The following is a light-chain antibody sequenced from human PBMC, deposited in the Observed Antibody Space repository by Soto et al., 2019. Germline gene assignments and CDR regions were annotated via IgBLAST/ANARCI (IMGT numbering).Light chain of an antibody. CDR3: RQYNDWPPIT. V-gene: IGKV3-15*01. J-gene: IGKJ4*01. CDR2: DAS. CDR1: HTNSRN. Sequence: HTNSRNFAWCQQKPGQAPRLVIFDASTRATGIPDRFTGRGSGTEFSLPISSLQYADSAVYFCRQYNDWPPITFGGGTKVDIK.